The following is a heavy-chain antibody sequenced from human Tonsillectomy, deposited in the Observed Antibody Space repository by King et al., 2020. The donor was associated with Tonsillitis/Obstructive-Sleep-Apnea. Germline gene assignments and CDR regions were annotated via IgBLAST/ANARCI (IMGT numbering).Heavy chain of an antibody. J-gene: IGHJ4*02. D-gene: IGHD6-19*01. Sequence: QLVESGGGLVKPGGSLRLSCAAAGFPFRNAWLSWVRQAPGKGLGWGGHIKGKTVGGTTDYAAPLKGRFTIPRDASKNTLYFQMNNRKTEATAVYCCTTGGWYGGQGNRVTVSS. CDR2: IKGKTVGGTT. V-gene: IGHV3-15*01. CDR1: GFPFRNAW. CDR3: TTGGWY.